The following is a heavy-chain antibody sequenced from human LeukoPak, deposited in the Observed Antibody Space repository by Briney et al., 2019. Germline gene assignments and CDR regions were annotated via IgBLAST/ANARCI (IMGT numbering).Heavy chain of an antibody. CDR1: GYTFTSYD. Sequence: ASVKVSCKASGYTFTSYDINWVRQATGQGLEWMGWMNPSSGNTGYAQKFQGRVTMTRNTSISTAYMELSSLRSEDTAVYYCARGGPFENYYDSSGSWFDPWGQGTLVTVSS. D-gene: IGHD3-22*01. CDR2: MNPSSGNT. CDR3: ARGGPFENYYDSSGSWFDP. V-gene: IGHV1-8*01. J-gene: IGHJ5*02.